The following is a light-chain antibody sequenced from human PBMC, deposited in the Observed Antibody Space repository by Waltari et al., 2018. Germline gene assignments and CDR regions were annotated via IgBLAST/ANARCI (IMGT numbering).Light chain of an antibody. CDR2: RND. V-gene: IGLV1-44*01. Sequence: QSALTQPASASGPPGQRITISCFGRTSNIGLNTVNWYQQIPGTAPKLVIYRNDRRPSGVPARFAGSKSGTSAFLAISGLQSGDEADYFCASWDGALNAVLFGGGTKLTVL. CDR3: ASWDGALNAVL. J-gene: IGLJ2*01. CDR1: TSNIGLNT.